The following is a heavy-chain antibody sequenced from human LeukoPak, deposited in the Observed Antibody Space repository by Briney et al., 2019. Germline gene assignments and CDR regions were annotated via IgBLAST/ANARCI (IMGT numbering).Heavy chain of an antibody. CDR3: ARGRPPDY. Sequence: PGGSLRLSCAASGFTFSSYSMNWVRQAPGKGLEWVSYISSGSSTIYYADSVKGRFTISRDNAKNSLYLQMSSLRDEDTAVYYCARGRPPDYWGQGTLVTVSS. CDR1: GFTFSSYS. CDR2: ISSGSSTI. V-gene: IGHV3-48*02. J-gene: IGHJ4*02. D-gene: IGHD6-6*01.